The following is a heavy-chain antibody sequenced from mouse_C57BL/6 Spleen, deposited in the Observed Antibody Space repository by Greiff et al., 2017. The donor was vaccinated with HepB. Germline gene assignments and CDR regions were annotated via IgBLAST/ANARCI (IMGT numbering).Heavy chain of an antibody. CDR2: IDPSDSYT. CDR1: GYTFTSYW. CDR3: PSLWYYAMDY. Sequence: VQLQQPGAELVKPGASVKLSCKASGYTFTSYWMQWVKQRPGQGLEWIGEIDPSDSYTNYNQKFKGKATLTVDTSSSTAYMQLSSLTSEDSAVYYCPSLWYYAMDYWGQGTSVTVSS. D-gene: IGHD6-1*01. V-gene: IGHV1-50*01. J-gene: IGHJ4*01.